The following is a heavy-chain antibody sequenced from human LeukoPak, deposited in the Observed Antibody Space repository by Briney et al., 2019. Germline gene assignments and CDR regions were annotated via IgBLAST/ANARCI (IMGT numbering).Heavy chain of an antibody. CDR3: ARVYSSGWDSDY. CDR1: GYTFTSYY. Sequence: ASVKVSCKASGYTFTSYYMHWVRQAPGQGLEWMGIINPSGGSTSYAQKFQGRATMTRDTSTSTVYMELSSLRSEDTAVYYCARVYSSGWDSDYWGQGTLVTVSS. J-gene: IGHJ4*02. CDR2: INPSGGST. V-gene: IGHV1-46*01. D-gene: IGHD6-19*01.